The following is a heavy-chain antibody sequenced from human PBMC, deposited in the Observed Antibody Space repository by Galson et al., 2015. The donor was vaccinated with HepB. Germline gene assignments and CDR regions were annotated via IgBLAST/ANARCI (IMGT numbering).Heavy chain of an antibody. CDR3: AKPHSSGYIGGMDV. CDR1: GFTFSNYP. Sequence: SLRLSCATSGFTFSNYPMNWVRQAPGKGLEWVSGLSRGGDSAYYADSVKGRFTISRDNSKNTVYLQMNSLRAEDTAVYYCAKPHSSGYIGGMDVWGQGTTVTVSS. D-gene: IGHD3-22*01. CDR2: LSRGGDSA. V-gene: IGHV3-23*01. J-gene: IGHJ6*02.